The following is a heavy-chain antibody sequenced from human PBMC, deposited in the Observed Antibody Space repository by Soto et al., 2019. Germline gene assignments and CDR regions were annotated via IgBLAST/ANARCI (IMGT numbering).Heavy chain of an antibody. V-gene: IGHV3-33*01. CDR3: ARQSLGSIRLGGFDY. CDR2: IWYDGSNK. J-gene: IGHJ4*02. CDR1: GFTFSDFG. Sequence: QVQLVESGGGVVQPGRSLRLSCAASGFTFSDFGMHWVRQAPGKGLEWVAVIWYDGSNKYYVDSLKCRFTISGDNSKNTLYRQMTSLRPEVTAVYSCARQSLGSIRLGGFDYWGQRTMVTVSS. D-gene: IGHD1-26*01.